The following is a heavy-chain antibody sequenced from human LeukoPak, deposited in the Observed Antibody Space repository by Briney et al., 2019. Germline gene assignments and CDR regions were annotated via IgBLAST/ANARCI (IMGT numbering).Heavy chain of an antibody. D-gene: IGHD3-9*01. CDR2: IYYSGST. CDR1: GGSISSGDYY. J-gene: IGHJ6*02. V-gene: IGHV4-30-4*01. CDR3: ARKPRDYDFLPGLRYYGREV. Sequence: SQTLSLTCTVSGGSISSGDYYWSWIRQPPGKGLEWIGYIYYSGSTYYNPSLKSRVTISVDTFKNQFSLKLSSVTAADTAVYYWARKPRDYDFLPGLRYYGREVWGQGPTGPV.